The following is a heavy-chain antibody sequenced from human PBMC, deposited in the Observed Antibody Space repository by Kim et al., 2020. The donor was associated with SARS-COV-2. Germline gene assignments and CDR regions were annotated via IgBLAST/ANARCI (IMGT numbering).Heavy chain of an antibody. D-gene: IGHD3-10*01. V-gene: IGHV4-59*08. CDR3: ARHTGGWFGELGSYYGMDV. Sequence: SETLSLTCTVSGGSISSYYWSWIRQPPGKGLEWIGYIYYSGSTNYNPSLKSRVTISVDTSKNQFSLKLSSVTAADTAVYYCARHTGGWFGELGSYYGMDVWGQGTTVTVSS. CDR1: GGSISSYY. CDR2: IYYSGST. J-gene: IGHJ6*02.